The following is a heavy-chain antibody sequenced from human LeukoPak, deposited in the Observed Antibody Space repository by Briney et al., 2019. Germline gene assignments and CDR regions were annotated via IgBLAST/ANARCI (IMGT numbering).Heavy chain of an antibody. CDR3: ARERDSSSRDAFDI. CDR2: IYSGGST. CDR1: GFTVGSNY. V-gene: IGHV3-53*01. J-gene: IGHJ3*02. Sequence: GGSLRLSCAASGFTVGSNYMSWVRQAPGKGLEWVSVIYSGGSTYYADSVKGRFTISRDSSKNTLYLQMNSLRAEDTAVYYCARERDSSSRDAFDIWGQGTMVTVSS. D-gene: IGHD6-13*01.